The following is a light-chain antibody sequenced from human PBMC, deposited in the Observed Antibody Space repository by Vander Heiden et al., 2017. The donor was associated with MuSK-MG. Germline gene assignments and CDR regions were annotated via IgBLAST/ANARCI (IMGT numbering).Light chain of an antibody. Sequence: QSVLSQPPSSSGTPGARVTISCSGSSSNIGSNYVYGYQQLPGTAHKLLIYRNNQRPSGVPDRFSGSKSGTSASLAISGLWSEDEADYYCAAWDDSLSGPVFGGGTKLTVL. CDR3: AAWDDSLSGPV. J-gene: IGLJ3*02. CDR1: SSNIGSNY. CDR2: RNN. V-gene: IGLV1-47*03.